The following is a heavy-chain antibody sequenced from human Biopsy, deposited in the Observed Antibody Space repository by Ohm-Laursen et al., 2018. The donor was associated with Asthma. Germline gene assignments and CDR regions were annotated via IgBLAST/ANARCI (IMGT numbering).Heavy chain of an antibody. D-gene: IGHD2-21*02. CDR2: ISYDGRNT. CDR3: ARGGLHYYEYYGMDV. CDR1: GFTFANYT. V-gene: IGHV3-30*04. J-gene: IGHJ6*02. Sequence: SLRLSCTASGFTFANYTMHWVRQAPGKGLEWVTIISYDGRNTYYADSVEGRFIISRDNSKNTLFLQMSSLRPEDTAVYYCARGGLHYYEYYGMDVWGQGTTVTVSS.